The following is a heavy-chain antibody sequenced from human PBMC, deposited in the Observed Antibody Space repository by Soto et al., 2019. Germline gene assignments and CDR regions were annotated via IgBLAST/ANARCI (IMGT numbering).Heavy chain of an antibody. CDR3: ARYQKGPFDY. CDR1: CGSISSGDYY. J-gene: IGHJ4*02. V-gene: IGHV4-30-4*01. D-gene: IGHD2-2*01. Sequence: TLSLTCTVSCGSISSGDYYWSWIRQPPGKGLEWIGYIYYTGSTYYNPSLKSRLTISVDTSKNQFSLKLTSVTAADTAVYFCARYQKGPFDYWGQGTLVTVSS. CDR2: IYYTGST.